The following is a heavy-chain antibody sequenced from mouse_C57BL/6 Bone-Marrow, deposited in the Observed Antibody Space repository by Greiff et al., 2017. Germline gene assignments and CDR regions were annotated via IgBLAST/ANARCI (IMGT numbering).Heavy chain of an antibody. CDR1: GYTFTSYG. CDR3: ARAWVFAY. CDR2: IYPRSGNT. Sequence: VQLQQSGAELARPGASVKLSCKASGYTFTSYGISWVKQRPGQGLEWIGEIYPRSGNTYYNEKFKGKATLTADKSSSTAYMELRSLTSEDSAVYFCARAWVFAYWGQGTLVTVSA. J-gene: IGHJ3*01. V-gene: IGHV1-81*01.